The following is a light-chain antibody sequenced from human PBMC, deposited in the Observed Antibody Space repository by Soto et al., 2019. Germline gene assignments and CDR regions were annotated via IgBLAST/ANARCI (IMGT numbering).Light chain of an antibody. Sequence: EIVLTQSPGTLSLSPWEGATLSCSASQSIYTKLAWYQKKSGQAPRLLIYDVSNRATGIPSRFSGSGSGTEFTLTISSLQPDDFATYYCQQYNSYSTFGQGTRLEIK. CDR1: QSIYTK. V-gene: IGKV3D-15*01. CDR2: DVS. CDR3: QQYNSYST. J-gene: IGKJ5*01.